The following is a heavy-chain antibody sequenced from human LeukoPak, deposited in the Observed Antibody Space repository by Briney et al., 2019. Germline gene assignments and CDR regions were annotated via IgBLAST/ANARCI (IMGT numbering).Heavy chain of an antibody. J-gene: IGHJ5*02. V-gene: IGHV1-2*02. Sequence: GASVKVSCKASGYTFTGYYMHWVRQAPGQGLEWMGWINPNSGGTNYAQKFQGRVTMTRDTSISTAYMELSSLRSEDTAVYYCARGKRRGSGTYWFDPWGQGTLVTVSS. CDR1: GYTFTGYY. CDR2: INPNSGGT. D-gene: IGHD3-10*01. CDR3: ARGKRRGSGTYWFDP.